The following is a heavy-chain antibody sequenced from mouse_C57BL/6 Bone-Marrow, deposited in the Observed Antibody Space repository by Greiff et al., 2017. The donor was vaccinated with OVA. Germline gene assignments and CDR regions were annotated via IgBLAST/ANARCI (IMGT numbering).Heavy chain of an antibody. CDR2: ISYDGSN. D-gene: IGHD2-3*01. CDR3: ARGRWLLRAWFAY. Sequence: VQLQESGPGLVKPSQSLSLTCSVTGYSITSGYYWNWIRQFPGNKLEWMGYISYDGSNNYNPSLKNRISITRDTSKNQFFLKLNSVTTEDTATYYCARGRWLLRAWFAYWGQGTLVTVSA. CDR1: GYSITSGYY. V-gene: IGHV3-6*01. J-gene: IGHJ3*01.